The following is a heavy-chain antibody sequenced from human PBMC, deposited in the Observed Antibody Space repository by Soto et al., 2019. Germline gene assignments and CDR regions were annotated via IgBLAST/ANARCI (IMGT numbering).Heavy chain of an antibody. CDR1: GFTFSSYG. CDR3: AKDMGHKDYYYGLDV. Sequence: GGSLRLSCAASGFTFSSYGMHWVRQAPGKGLEWVAVISYDGSNKYYADSVKGRFTISRDNSKNTLYLQINSLRAEDTAVYYCAKDMGHKDYYYGLDVWGQGTTVTVSS. CDR2: ISYDGSNK. V-gene: IGHV3-30*18. D-gene: IGHD3-16*01. J-gene: IGHJ6*02.